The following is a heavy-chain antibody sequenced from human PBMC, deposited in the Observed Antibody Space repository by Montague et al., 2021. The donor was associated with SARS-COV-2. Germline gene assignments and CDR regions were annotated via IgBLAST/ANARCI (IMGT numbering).Heavy chain of an antibody. CDR3: ARDLVAGGMDV. Sequence: SETLSLTCTGDGGLISSYYWSWIRQPPGKGLEWIGYIYYSGSTNYNPSLKSRVTISVDTSKNQFSLKLSSVTAADTAVYYCARDLVAGGMDVWGQGTTVTV. CDR1: GGLISSYY. CDR2: IYYSGST. D-gene: IGHD2-8*02. J-gene: IGHJ6*02. V-gene: IGHV4-59*01.